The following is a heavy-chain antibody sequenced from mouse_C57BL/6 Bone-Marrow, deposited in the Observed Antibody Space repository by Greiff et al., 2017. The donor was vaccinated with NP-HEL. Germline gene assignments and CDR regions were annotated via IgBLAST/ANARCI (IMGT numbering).Heavy chain of an antibody. J-gene: IGHJ2*01. D-gene: IGHD1-1*01. CDR3: TRDYYGSSYADY. V-gene: IGHV1-15*01. CDR1: GYIFTDYE. CDR2: IDPETGGT. Sequence: QVQLQQSGAELVRPGASVTLSCKASGYIFTDYEMHWVKQTPVHGLEWIGAIDPETGGTAYNQKFKGKAILTADKSSSTAYMELRSLTSEDSAVYYCTRDYYGSSYADYWGQGTTLTVSS.